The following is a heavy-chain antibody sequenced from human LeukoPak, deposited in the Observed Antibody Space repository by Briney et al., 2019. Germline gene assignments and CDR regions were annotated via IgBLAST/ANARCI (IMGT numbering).Heavy chain of an antibody. J-gene: IGHJ4*02. CDR2: ISAYNGNT. V-gene: IGHV1-18*04. Sequence: ASVKVSCKASGYTFTGYYMHWVRQAPGQGLEWMGWISAYNGNTNYAQKLQGRVTMTTDTSTSTAYMELRSLRSDDTAVYYCARTVGATLYYFDYWGQGTLVTVSS. D-gene: IGHD1-26*01. CDR3: ARTVGATLYYFDY. CDR1: GYTFTGYY.